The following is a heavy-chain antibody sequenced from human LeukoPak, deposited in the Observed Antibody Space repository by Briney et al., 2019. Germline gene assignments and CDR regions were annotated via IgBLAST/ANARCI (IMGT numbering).Heavy chain of an antibody. CDR2: IYYSGST. V-gene: IGHV4-59*08. CDR1: GGSISSYY. Sequence: SETLSLTCTVSGGSISSYYWRWIRQPPGKGLEWIGYIYYSGSTNYNPSLESRVTISVDTSKNQFSLKLSSVSAADTAVYYCARLTAGISFDYWGQGTLVTVSS. D-gene: IGHD1-14*01. J-gene: IGHJ4*02. CDR3: ARLTAGISFDY.